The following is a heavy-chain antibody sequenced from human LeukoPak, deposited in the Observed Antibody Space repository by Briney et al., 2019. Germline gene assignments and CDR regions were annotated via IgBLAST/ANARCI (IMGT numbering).Heavy chain of an antibody. CDR3: ARDNSGFDY. D-gene: IGHD6-19*01. V-gene: IGHV3-7*01. CDR2: IRHDGSAR. Sequence: PGGSLRLSCVASGFTFNNYWMTWVRPAPRRGGEWVANIRHDGSARYHGGSVKGRFTISRDDAKNSLFLQMNSLRADDTALYYCARDNSGFDYWGRGTLVTVSS. J-gene: IGHJ4*02. CDR1: GFTFNNYW.